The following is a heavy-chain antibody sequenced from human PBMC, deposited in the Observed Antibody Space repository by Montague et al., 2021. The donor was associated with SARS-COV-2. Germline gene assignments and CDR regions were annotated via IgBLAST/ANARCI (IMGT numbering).Heavy chain of an antibody. V-gene: IGHV4-39*02. Sequence: SETLSLTCTVSGGSTSSSNYYWDWIRQPPGKGLEWIGSIYDSGXTXYXXXXKXRVTISVDTSKNHFSLKLSSATAADTAVYYCARRGRKLLPVATTIGGFDIWGQGTMVTVSS. D-gene: IGHD5-12*01. CDR1: GGSTSSSNYY. CDR2: IYDSGXT. J-gene: IGHJ3*02. CDR3: ARRGRKLLPVATTIGGFDI.